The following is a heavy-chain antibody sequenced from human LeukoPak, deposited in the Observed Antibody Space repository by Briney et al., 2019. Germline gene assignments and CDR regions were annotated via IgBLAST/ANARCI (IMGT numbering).Heavy chain of an antibody. D-gene: IGHD1-26*01. CDR2: ISSSSSYT. Sequence: GGSLRLSCAASGFTFSDYYMSWIRQAPGKGLEWVSYISSSSSYTNYADSVKGRFTISRDNAKNSLYLQMNSLRAEDTAVYYCGREVPGGATILDCWGQGTLVTVSS. CDR1: GFTFSDYY. J-gene: IGHJ4*02. CDR3: GREVPGGATILDC. V-gene: IGHV3-11*05.